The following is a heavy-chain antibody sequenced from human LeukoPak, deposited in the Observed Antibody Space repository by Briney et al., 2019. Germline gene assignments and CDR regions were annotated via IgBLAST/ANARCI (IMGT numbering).Heavy chain of an antibody. D-gene: IGHD3-16*02. CDR3: ARDQGVPFGGVIAPLAY. Sequence: PSETLSLTCTVSGGSIGSYYWSWIRQPPGKGLEWIGYIYYSGSTNYNPSLKSRVTISVDTSKNQFSLKLSSVTAADTAVYYCARDQGVPFGGVIAPLAYWGQGTLVTVSS. CDR2: IYYSGST. V-gene: IGHV4-59*01. CDR1: GGSIGSYY. J-gene: IGHJ4*02.